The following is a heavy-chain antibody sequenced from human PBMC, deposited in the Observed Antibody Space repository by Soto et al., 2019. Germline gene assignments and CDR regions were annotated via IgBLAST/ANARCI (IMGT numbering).Heavy chain of an antibody. Sequence: SGESLKISCKGSGYSFTSYWIGWVRQMPGKGLEWMGIIYPGDSDTRYSPSFQGQVTISADKSISTAYLQWGSLKASDTAMYYCARRRGDETYDFWSGYYDYGMDVWGQGTTVTVSS. D-gene: IGHD3-3*01. CDR3: ARRRGDETYDFWSGYYDYGMDV. J-gene: IGHJ6*02. V-gene: IGHV5-51*01. CDR1: GYSFTSYW. CDR2: IYPGDSDT.